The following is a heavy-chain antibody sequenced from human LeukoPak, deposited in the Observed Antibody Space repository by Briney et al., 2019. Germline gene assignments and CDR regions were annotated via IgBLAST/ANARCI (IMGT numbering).Heavy chain of an antibody. V-gene: IGHV4-39*01. CDR3: ARHEKSSGWYYDY. D-gene: IGHD6-19*01. CDR2: MHYSGST. Sequence: SETLSLTCTVSGGSISSSSYYWDWIRQPPGKGLEWIGSMHYSGSTYYNPSLKSRVTMSVDTSKNQFSLKLSSVTAADTAVYYCARHEKSSGWYYDYWGQGTLVTVSS. CDR1: GGSISSSSYY. J-gene: IGHJ4*02.